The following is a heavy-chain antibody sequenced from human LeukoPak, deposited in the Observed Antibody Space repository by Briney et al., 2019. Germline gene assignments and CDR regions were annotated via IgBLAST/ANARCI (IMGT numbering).Heavy chain of an antibody. CDR3: ARLREIPVFGVVTKSTSYFDY. D-gene: IGHD3-3*01. CDR2: INTDGSST. J-gene: IGHJ4*02. V-gene: IGHV3-74*01. Sequence: GGSLRLSCAASGFTFSNYWMHWVRQAPGKGLVWVSRINTDGSSTSYVDSVKGRFTISRDNAKNSLYLQMNSLRAEDTAVYYCARLREIPVFGVVTKSTSYFDYWGQGTLVTVSS. CDR1: GFTFSNYW.